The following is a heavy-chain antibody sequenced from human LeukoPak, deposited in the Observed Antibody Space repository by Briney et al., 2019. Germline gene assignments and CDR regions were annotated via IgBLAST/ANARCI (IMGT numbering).Heavy chain of an antibody. CDR1: GFTSSSYS. J-gene: IGHJ4*02. CDR2: ISSSSSYI. CDR3: AREDLAVAGVKSLYYFDY. D-gene: IGHD6-19*01. Sequence: GGSLRLSCAASGFTSSSYSMNWVRQAPGKGLEWVSSISSSSSYIYYADSVKGRFTISRDNAKNSLYLQMNSLRAEDTAVYYCAREDLAVAGVKSLYYFDYWGQGTLVTVSS. V-gene: IGHV3-21*01.